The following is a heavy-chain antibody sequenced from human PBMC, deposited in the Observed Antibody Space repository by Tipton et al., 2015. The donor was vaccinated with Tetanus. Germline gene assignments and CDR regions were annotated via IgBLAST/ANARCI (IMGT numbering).Heavy chain of an antibody. Sequence: TLSLTCTVSGGSISRGGYYWSWIRQLPGKGLEWIGYISYSGNTYYNPSLKSRLTISVDTSKNQFSLTLRSVTAADTAVYYCARESCGVASCYGFGYYYYGMDVWGQGTTVTVSS. D-gene: IGHD2-2*01. V-gene: IGHV4-31*03. CDR3: ARESCGVASCYGFGYYYYGMDV. CDR1: GGSISRGGYY. J-gene: IGHJ6*02. CDR2: ISYSGNT.